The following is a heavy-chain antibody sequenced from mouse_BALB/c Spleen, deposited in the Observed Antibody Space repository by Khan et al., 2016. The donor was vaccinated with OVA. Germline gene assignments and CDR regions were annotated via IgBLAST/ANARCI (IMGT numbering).Heavy chain of an antibody. CDR3: MGYGNYWYFDD. Sequence: EVQLLETGGGLVQPGGSRGLSCEGSGFTFSGFWMSWVRQTPGKTLEWIGDINSDGSAINYAPSIKDRFTIFRDNDKSTLSLQMSNVRSEDTATXCCMGYGNYWYFDDWGAGTTVTVSS. CDR2: INSDGSAI. CDR1: GFTFSGFW. D-gene: IGHD2-1*01. V-gene: IGHV11-2*02. J-gene: IGHJ1*01.